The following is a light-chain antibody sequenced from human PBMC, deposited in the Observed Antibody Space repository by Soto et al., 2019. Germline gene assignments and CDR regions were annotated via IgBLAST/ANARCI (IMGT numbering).Light chain of an antibody. J-gene: IGKJ3*01. V-gene: IGKV1-9*01. CDR2: AAS. CDR1: QAISSY. CDR3: QQLNS. Sequence: DIQLTQSPSFLSASVGDRVTITCRASQAISSYLAWYQQKPGKAPKLLIYAASTLQSGVPSRFSGSGSWTEFTLTISSLQPEDFATYYCQQLNSFGPGTKVDIK.